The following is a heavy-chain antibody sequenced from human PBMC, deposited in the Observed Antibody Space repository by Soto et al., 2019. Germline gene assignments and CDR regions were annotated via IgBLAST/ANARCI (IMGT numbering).Heavy chain of an antibody. CDR1: GGSISSGDYY. V-gene: IGHV4-30-4*01. D-gene: IGHD5-12*01. CDR3: ASFGYSGYETTDNFDY. J-gene: IGHJ4*02. CDR2: IFYSGST. Sequence: VKLQESGPGLMKPSQTLSLTCTVSGGSISSGDYYWSWIRQPPGKGLEWIGYIFYSGSTYYNPSLKSRVTISVDTSKNQFSLKLSSVTAADTAVYYCASFGYSGYETTDNFDYWGQGTLVTVSS.